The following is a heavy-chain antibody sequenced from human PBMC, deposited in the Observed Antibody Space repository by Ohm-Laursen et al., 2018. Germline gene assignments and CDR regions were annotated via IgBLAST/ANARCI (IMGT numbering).Heavy chain of an antibody. J-gene: IGHJ4*02. D-gene: IGHD3-16*01. CDR2: IYPNNGGT. CDR1: GYVFTGYY. V-gene: IGHV1-2*02. CDR3: ATGGSSFYYPFDS. Sequence: ASVKVSCKTFGYVFTGYYVHWVRQAPGQGPEWLGWIYPNNGGTKYAQKFQGRVTMIGDTSSSTAYMDLSGLRSDDTAVYYCATGGSSFYYPFDSWGQGTQVTVSS.